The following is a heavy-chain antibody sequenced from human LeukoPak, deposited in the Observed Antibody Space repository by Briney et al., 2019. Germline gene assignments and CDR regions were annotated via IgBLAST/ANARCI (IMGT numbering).Heavy chain of an antibody. J-gene: IGHJ6*03. Sequence: SETLSLTCTVSGGSISSYYWTWIRQPAGKGLEWIGHISTSGSTNYNPSLKSRVTMSEDTSTKQISLKLRSVTGADTAVYYCAREVTAARLDYYYYMDVWGKGTTVTVSS. CDR3: AREVTAARLDYYYYMDV. D-gene: IGHD6-6*01. CDR2: ISTSGST. CDR1: GGSISSYY. V-gene: IGHV4-4*07.